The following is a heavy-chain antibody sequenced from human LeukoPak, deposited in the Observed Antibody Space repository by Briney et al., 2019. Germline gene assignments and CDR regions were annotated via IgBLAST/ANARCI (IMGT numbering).Heavy chain of an antibody. J-gene: IGHJ6*02. CDR2: ISYDGSNK. CDR1: GFTFSSYG. CDR3: AKDYYDSSGYLNQYYYYGMDV. D-gene: IGHD3-22*01. Sequence: GGSLRLSCAASGFTFSSYGMHWVRQAPGKGLEWVAVISYDGSNKYYADSVKGRFTISRDNSKNTLYLQMNSLRAEDTAVYYCAKDYYDSSGYLNQYYYYGMDVWGQGTTVTVSS. V-gene: IGHV3-30*18.